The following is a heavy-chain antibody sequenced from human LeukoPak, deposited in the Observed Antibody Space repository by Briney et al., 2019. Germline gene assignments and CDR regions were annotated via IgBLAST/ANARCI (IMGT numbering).Heavy chain of an antibody. Sequence: GSLRLSCAASGFTFSSDAMSWVRQAQGKGREWGSAISGSGGSTYYADSVKGRFTISRDNSKNTLYLQMNSLRAEDTAVYYCAKDPVGATSRGADYWGQGTLVTVSS. CDR2: ISGSGGST. V-gene: IGHV3-23*01. D-gene: IGHD1-26*01. CDR1: GFTFSSDA. CDR3: AKDPVGATSRGADY. J-gene: IGHJ4*02.